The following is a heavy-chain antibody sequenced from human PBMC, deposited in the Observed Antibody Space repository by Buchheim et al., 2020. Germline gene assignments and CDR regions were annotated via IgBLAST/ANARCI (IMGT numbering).Heavy chain of an antibody. Sequence: QVQLQESGPGLVKPSETLSLTCTVSGGSISSYYWSWIRQPPGKGLEWIGYIYYSGSTNYNPSLKSRVTISVDTSKNQFSLKLSSVTAADTAVYYCARDRGNYDSSGPDAFDIWGQGT. CDR2: IYYSGST. J-gene: IGHJ3*02. D-gene: IGHD3-22*01. CDR1: GGSISSYY. V-gene: IGHV4-59*01. CDR3: ARDRGNYDSSGPDAFDI.